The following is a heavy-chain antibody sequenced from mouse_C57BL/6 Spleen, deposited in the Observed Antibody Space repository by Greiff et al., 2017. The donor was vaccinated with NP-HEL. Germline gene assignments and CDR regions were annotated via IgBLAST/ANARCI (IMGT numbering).Heavy chain of an antibody. D-gene: IGHD4-1*01. CDR2: IYPGDGDT. CDR1: GYAFSSYW. Sequence: QVQLQQSGAELVKPGASVKISCKASGYAFSSYWMNWVKQRPGKGLEWIGQIYPGDGDTNYNGKFKGKATLTADKSSSTAYMQLSSLTSEDSAVYFCARSGKLTGTYWYFDVWGTGTTVTVSS. J-gene: IGHJ1*03. CDR3: ARSGKLTGTYWYFDV. V-gene: IGHV1-80*01.